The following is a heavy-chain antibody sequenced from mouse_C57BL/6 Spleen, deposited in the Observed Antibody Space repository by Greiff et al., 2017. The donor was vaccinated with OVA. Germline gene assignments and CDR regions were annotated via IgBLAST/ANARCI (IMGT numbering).Heavy chain of an antibody. CDR3: TRVIYYGNSFDY. CDR2: IDPETGGT. Sequence: SGAELVRPGASVTLSCKASGYTFTDYEMHWVKQTPVHGLEWIGAIDPETGGTAYNQKFKGKAILTADKSSSTAYMELRSLTSEDSAVYYCTRVIYYGNSFDYWGQGTTLTVSS. V-gene: IGHV1-15*01. J-gene: IGHJ2*01. CDR1: GYTFTDYE. D-gene: IGHD2-1*01.